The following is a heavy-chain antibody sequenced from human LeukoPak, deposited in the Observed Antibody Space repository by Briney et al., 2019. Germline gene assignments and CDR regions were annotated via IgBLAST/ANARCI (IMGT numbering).Heavy chain of an antibody. CDR2: SYYRGSS. Sequence: SETLSLTCSVSGDSITRYYWTWVRQPPGKGLEWIGYSYYRGSSNYNPSLRSRATISVDPSKTQFSLHLNSVTAADPAVYYCARLLPDLRYDTSGRYTRSFDVWGQGTLVTVSS. D-gene: IGHD3-22*01. V-gene: IGHV4-59*08. CDR3: ARLLPDLRYDTSGRYTRSFDV. J-gene: IGHJ3*01. CDR1: GDSITRYY.